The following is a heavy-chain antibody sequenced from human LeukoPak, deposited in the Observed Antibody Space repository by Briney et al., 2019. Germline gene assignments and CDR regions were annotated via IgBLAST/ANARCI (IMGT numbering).Heavy chain of an antibody. CDR2: IVVGSGNT. CDR1: GFPFSISA. CDR3: AADGNRDGYPGY. D-gene: IGHD5-24*01. J-gene: IGHJ4*02. Sequence: ASVKVSCKASGFPFSISAMQCVRQARGQRLEWIGWIVVGSGNTNSAQEFHERVTINRDMYTTTTYMELSTLRSEDTAFYYCAADGNRDGYPGYWGQGTLVTVSS. V-gene: IGHV1-58*02.